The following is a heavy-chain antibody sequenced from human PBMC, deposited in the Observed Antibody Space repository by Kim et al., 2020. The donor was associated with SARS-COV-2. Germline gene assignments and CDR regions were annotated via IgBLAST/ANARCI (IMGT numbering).Heavy chain of an antibody. V-gene: IGHV4-4*02. D-gene: IGHD6-13*01. J-gene: IGHJ6*02. CDR3: AREKGAARYGMDV. Sequence: SETLSLTCAVSGGSISSSNWWSWVRQPPGKGLEWIGEIYHSGSTNYNPSLKSRVTISVDKSKNQFSLKLSSVTAADTAVYYCAREKGAARYGMDVWGQGTTVTVSS. CDR1: GGSISSSNW. CDR2: IYHSGST.